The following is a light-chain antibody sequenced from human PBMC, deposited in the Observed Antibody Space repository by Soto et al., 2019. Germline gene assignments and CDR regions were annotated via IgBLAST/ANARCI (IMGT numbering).Light chain of an antibody. CDR2: HTS. CDR3: LLFYSCPGV. Sequence: QAVVTQEPSLTVSPGETVTLTCGSSTGAVTSGHYSYWFQQKPGQAPRTLIYHTSNKHSWTPARFSGSLFGGKAALTLSGAQPEDEAEYYCLLFYSCPGVFGGGTKLTVL. J-gene: IGLJ2*01. V-gene: IGLV7-46*01. CDR1: TGAVTSGHY.